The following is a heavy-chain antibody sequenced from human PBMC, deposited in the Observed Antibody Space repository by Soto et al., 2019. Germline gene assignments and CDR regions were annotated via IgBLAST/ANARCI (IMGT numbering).Heavy chain of an antibody. CDR3: TSPLDI. CDR1: GFTFKDAW. V-gene: IGHV3-15*01. CDR2: IKSTDTGGTT. J-gene: IGHJ6*02. Sequence: EVQLVESGGGLVKPGGSLRLSCAASGFTFKDAWMSWVRQAPGKGLEWVGHIKSTDTGGTTDYAAPVKGRFSISKDDSEDTLYLQMNRLKTEVTAMYLCTSPLDIWGQGTSVIV.